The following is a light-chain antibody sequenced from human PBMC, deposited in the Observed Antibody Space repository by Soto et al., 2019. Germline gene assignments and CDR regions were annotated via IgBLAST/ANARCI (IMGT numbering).Light chain of an antibody. CDR2: DAS. J-gene: IGKJ4*01. Sequence: DIQMTQSPSSLSASVGDRVTIACRASQSISSYLSWYQQKPGKAPKLLIYDASTLQRGVPSRFSGSGSGTYFPLTISGLQPEDFATYYCQQTFTTLTVGGGTKVEIK. CDR3: QQTFTTLT. CDR1: QSISSY. V-gene: IGKV1-39*01.